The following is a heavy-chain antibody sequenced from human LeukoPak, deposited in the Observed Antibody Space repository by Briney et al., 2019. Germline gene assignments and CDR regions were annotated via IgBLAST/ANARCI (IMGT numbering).Heavy chain of an antibody. D-gene: IGHD6-25*01. J-gene: IGHJ4*02. CDR1: GYTFTCYY. CDR3: VTLLSNAAFDY. V-gene: IGHV1-2*02. CDR2: IKPNSGGT. Sequence: GASVKVSCKASGYTFTCYYMHWVRQAPGQGIEWMAWIKPNSGGTKNAKKFQGRVTINRGTYISTVYMDMRRLRSDDTAGYYCVTLLSNAAFDYWGQGTLVTVSS.